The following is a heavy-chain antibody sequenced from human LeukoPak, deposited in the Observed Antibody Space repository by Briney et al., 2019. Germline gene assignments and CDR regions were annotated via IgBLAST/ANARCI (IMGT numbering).Heavy chain of an antibody. CDR2: IYHSGST. CDR1: GYSISSGYY. D-gene: IGHD3-22*01. Sequence: SETLSLTCTVSGYSISSGYYWGWIRQPPGKGLEWIGSIYHSGSTYYNPSLKSRVTISVDTSKNQFSLKLSSVTAADTAVYYCARGLKYYYDSSGWFDPWGQGTLVTVSS. J-gene: IGHJ5*02. CDR3: ARGLKYYYDSSGWFDP. V-gene: IGHV4-38-2*02.